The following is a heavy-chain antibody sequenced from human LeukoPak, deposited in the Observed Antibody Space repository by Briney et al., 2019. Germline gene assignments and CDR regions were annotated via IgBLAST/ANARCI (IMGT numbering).Heavy chain of an antibody. CDR3: ARDGSVLWFGESFYYYGMDV. CDR2: ISYDGSNK. CDR1: GFTFSSYA. V-gene: IGHV3-30-3*01. J-gene: IGHJ6*02. D-gene: IGHD3-10*01. Sequence: PGGSLRLSCAASGFTFSSYAMHWVRQAPGKGLEWVAVISYDGSNKYYADSVKGRFTISRDNSKNTLYLQMNSLRAEDTAVYYCARDGSVLWFGESFYYYGMDVWGQGTTVTVSS.